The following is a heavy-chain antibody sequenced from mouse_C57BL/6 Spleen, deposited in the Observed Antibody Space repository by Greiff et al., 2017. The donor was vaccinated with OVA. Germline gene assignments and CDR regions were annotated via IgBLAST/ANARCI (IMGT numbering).Heavy chain of an antibody. CDR1: GYSFTGYY. V-gene: IGHV1-42*01. CDR2: INPSTGGT. J-gene: IGHJ1*03. Sequence: EVQLQQSGPELVKPGASVKISCKASGYSFTGYYMNWVKQSPEKSLEWIGEINPSTGGTTYNQKFKAKATLTVDTSSSTAYMQLKSLTSEDSAVYYCARGRDSNYVGWYFDDWGTGTTVTVSS. CDR3: ARGRDSNYVGWYFDD. D-gene: IGHD2-5*01.